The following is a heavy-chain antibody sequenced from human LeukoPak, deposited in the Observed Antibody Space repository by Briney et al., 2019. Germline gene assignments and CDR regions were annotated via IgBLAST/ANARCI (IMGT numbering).Heavy chain of an antibody. J-gene: IGHJ3*02. V-gene: IGHV3-15*01. CDR1: GFTFSNAW. CDR2: VKSKTDGGTT. Sequence: GGSLRLSCAASGFTFSNAWMSWVRQAPGKGLDWVGRVKSKTDGGTTDYAAPVKGRFTISRDDSKNTLYLQMNSLKTEDTAVYYCTTDRLVRDAFDIWGQGTMVTVSS. D-gene: IGHD6-19*01. CDR3: TTDRLVRDAFDI.